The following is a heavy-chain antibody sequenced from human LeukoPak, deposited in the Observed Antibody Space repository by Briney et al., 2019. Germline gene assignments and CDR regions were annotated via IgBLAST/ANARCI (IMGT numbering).Heavy chain of an antibody. J-gene: IGHJ4*02. V-gene: IGHV3-7*05. Sequence: PGGSLTLSCAASGFTFRTAWMSWVRQAPGRGPEYVGNIKEDGSEKYYVDSVRGRFTISRDNANSTLFLQMSSLRVDDTAVYYCANGARGAYWGQGTLVTVSS. CDR2: IKEDGSEK. CDR3: ANGARGAY. D-gene: IGHD4-17*01. CDR1: GFTFRTAW.